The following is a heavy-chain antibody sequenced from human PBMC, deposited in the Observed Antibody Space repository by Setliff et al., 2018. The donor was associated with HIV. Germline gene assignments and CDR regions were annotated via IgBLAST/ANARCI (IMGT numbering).Heavy chain of an antibody. CDR2: IYFTGSS. D-gene: IGHD3-22*01. CDR3: ARLSRGTMIVVFPSL. CDR1: GGSISTYY. Sequence: PSETLSLTCTVSGGSISTYYWSWIRQPPGKGLEWIGSIYFTGSSDNNPSLKSRVTLSVDTSKHQFSLKLSSVTAADTAVYYCARLSRGTMIVVFPSLWGQGTLVTVSS. V-gene: IGHV4-59*01. J-gene: IGHJ1*01.